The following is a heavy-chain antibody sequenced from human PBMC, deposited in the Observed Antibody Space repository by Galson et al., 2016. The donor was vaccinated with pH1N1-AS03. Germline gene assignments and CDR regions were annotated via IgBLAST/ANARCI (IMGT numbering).Heavy chain of an antibody. D-gene: IGHD5-24*01. V-gene: IGHV3-48*03. J-gene: IGHJ3*01. Sequence: SLRLSCAASGFSLGSHEMNWVRQAPGKGLEWISYITADGNSRKYAGSVGGRFTITRDNANNLVFMYMRSLTVEDTGLYYCAREVGRRDGYIWTSDASDVWGRGTTVIVSA. CDR1: GFSLGSHE. CDR3: AREVGRRDGYIWTSDASDV. CDR2: ITADGNSR.